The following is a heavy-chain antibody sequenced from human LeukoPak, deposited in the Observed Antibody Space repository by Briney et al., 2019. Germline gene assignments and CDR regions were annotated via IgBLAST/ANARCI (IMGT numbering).Heavy chain of an antibody. CDR3: ARGGGYSGSYSLDP. V-gene: IGHV4-34*01. J-gene: IGHJ5*02. Sequence: PSETLSLTCAVYGGSFSGYYWTWIRQSPGKGLEWIGEINHSGSTEYNPSLKSRVTISIDTPKNEFSLKLSSVTAADTSMYYCARGGGYSGSYSLDPWGQGILVTVSS. CDR2: INHSGST. CDR1: GGSFSGYY. D-gene: IGHD1-26*01.